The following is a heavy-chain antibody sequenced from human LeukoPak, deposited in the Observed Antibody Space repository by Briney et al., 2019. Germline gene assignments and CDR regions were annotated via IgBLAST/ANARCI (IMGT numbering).Heavy chain of an antibody. Sequence: GGSLRLSCAASGFTFINYVMTWVRQAPGKGLEWLSGISGSGRNTYYADSVKGRFTISGDNSKNTLYLHMNSLRAEDSAVYYCAKALGIYGSGWYLAYWGQGTLVTVSS. CDR3: AKALGIYGSGWYLAY. J-gene: IGHJ4*02. CDR1: GFTFINYV. D-gene: IGHD6-13*01. V-gene: IGHV3-23*01. CDR2: ISGSGRNT.